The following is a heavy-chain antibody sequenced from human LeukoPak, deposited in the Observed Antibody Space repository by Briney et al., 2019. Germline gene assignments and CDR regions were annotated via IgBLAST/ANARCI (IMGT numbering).Heavy chain of an antibody. D-gene: IGHD3-10*01. CDR3: ARVEALAGVNWFDP. J-gene: IGHJ5*02. V-gene: IGHV3-21*01. Sequence: GGSLRLSCAASGFTFSSYSMNWVRQAPGKGLEWVSSISSSSSYIYYADSVKGRFTISRDNAKNSLYLQMNSLRAEDTAVYYCARVEALAGVNWFDPWGQGTLVTVSS. CDR1: GFTFSSYS. CDR2: ISSSSSYI.